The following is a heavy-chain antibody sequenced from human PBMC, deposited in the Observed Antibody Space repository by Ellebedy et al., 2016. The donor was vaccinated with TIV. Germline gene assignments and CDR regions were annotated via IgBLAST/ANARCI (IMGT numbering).Heavy chain of an antibody. CDR3: ARGLGWLQRDSDY. J-gene: IGHJ4*02. Sequence: AASVKVSCKASGYTFTGYYIHWVRQAPGEGLEWMGRINPDRGDTDYAQKFQGRLTMTRDTSISTAYMEMSRLRSDDTAVYFCARGLGWLQRDSDYWGQGTLVTVSS. CDR2: INPDRGDT. CDR1: GYTFTGYY. V-gene: IGHV1-2*06. D-gene: IGHD5-24*01.